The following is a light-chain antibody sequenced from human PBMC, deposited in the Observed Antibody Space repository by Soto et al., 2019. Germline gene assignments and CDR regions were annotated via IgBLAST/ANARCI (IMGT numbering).Light chain of an antibody. CDR2: DNN. CDR1: STNIGSNT. J-gene: IGLJ2*01. Sequence: QSVLTQPPPTSGTPGQRVTISCSGSSTNIGSNTVNWYQQFPGTAPKLLIHDNNQRPSEVPDRFSGSKSVTSASLAISGLQSEDEADYYCAAWDDALNGVVFGGGTKVTVL. V-gene: IGLV1-44*01. CDR3: AAWDDALNGVV.